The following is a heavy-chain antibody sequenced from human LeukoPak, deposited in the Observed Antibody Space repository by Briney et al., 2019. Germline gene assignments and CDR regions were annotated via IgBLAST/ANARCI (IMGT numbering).Heavy chain of an antibody. V-gene: IGHV1-2*02. Sequence: ASVKVSCKASGYTFTGYYMYWVRQAPGQGLEWMGWINPNSGGTNPAQKFQGRVTMTRDTSISTAYMELSRLRSDDTAVYYCAANIAVTGRAFDYWGQGTLVTVSS. CDR1: GYTFTGYY. CDR3: AANIAVTGRAFDY. D-gene: IGHD6-19*01. CDR2: INPNSGGT. J-gene: IGHJ4*02.